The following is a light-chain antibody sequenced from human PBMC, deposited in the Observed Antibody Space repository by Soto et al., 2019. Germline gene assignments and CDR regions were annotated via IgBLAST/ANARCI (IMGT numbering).Light chain of an antibody. CDR1: QGISNY. V-gene: IGKV1-27*01. J-gene: IGKJ1*01. CDR2: AAS. CDR3: QKYNSAPWT. Sequence: DIQMTQSPSSLSASVGDRVTITCRASQGISNYLGWYQQKPGKVPKLLIQAASTLQSGVPSRFSGSGSGTDFTLPISRLQPEDVATYYCQKYNSAPWTFGQGNQVEIK.